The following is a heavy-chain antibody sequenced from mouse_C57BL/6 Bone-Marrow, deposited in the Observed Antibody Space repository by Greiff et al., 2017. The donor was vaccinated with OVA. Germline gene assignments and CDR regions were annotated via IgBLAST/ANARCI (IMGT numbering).Heavy chain of an antibody. CDR3: ARHEEGLYYYGSSPAWFAY. CDR1: GYTFTEYT. V-gene: IGHV1-62-2*01. J-gene: IGHJ3*01. CDR2: FYPGSGSI. D-gene: IGHD1-1*01. Sequence: SGAELVKPGASVKLSCKASGYTFTEYTIHWVKQRSGQGLEWIGWFYPGSGSIKYNEKFKDKATLTADKSSSTVYMELSRLTSEDSAVYFCARHEEGLYYYGSSPAWFAYWGQGTLVTVSA.